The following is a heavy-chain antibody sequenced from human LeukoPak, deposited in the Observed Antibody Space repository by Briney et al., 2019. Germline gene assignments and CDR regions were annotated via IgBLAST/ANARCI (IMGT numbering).Heavy chain of an antibody. CDR1: GGSISSGGYS. CDR3: ARDDAGTLTR. V-gene: IGHV4-30-2*01. D-gene: IGHD1-7*01. CDR2: IYHSGST. Sequence: PSETLSLTCAVSGGSISSGGYSWSWIRQPPGKGLEWIGYIYHSGSTYYNPSLKSRVTISVDRSKNQFSLKLSSVTAADTAVYYCARDDAGTLTRWGQGTLVTVSS. J-gene: IGHJ4*02.